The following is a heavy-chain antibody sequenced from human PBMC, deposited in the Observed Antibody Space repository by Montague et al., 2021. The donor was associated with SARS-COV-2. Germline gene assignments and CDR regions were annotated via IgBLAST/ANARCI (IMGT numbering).Heavy chain of an antibody. CDR3: ARDLYGGLYYFGY. CDR1: GFTFSSYA. D-gene: IGHD4-23*01. CDR2: ISYDGSNK. Sequence: SLRLSCAASGFTFSSYAMHWVRQAPGKGLEWVAVISYDGSNKYYADSVKGRFTISRDNSKNTLYLQMNSLRAEDTAVYYCARDLYGGLYYFGYWGQGTLVTVSS. V-gene: IGHV3-30-3*01. J-gene: IGHJ4*02.